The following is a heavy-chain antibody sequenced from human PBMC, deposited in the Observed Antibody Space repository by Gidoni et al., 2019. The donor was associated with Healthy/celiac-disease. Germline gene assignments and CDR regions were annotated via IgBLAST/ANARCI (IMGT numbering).Heavy chain of an antibody. J-gene: IGHJ4*02. CDR3: ARHGSRGRDY. Sequence: QLQLQESGPGLVKPSETLSLTCPVAGRSISSSSYYWSWIRQPPGKGLEWIGSIYDSGSTYYNPSLKCRVTISVDTSKTQFSLKLSSVTAADTAVYYCARHGSRGRDYWGQGTLVTVSS. CDR1: GRSISSSSYY. D-gene: IGHD3-22*01. V-gene: IGHV4-39*01. CDR2: IYDSGST.